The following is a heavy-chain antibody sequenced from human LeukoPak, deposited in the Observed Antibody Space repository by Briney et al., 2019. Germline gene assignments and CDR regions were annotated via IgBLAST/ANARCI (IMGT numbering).Heavy chain of an antibody. V-gene: IGHV1-69*01. CDR1: GGTFSSYA. CDR2: IIPIFGTA. CDR3: ARVRASSGSYSWFDP. D-gene: IGHD1-26*01. Sequence: SVKVSCKASGGTFSSYAISWVRPAPGQGLEWVGGIIPIFGTANYAQKFQGRVTITADESTSTAYMELSSLRSEDTAVYYCARVRASSGSYSWFDPWGQGTLVTVSS. J-gene: IGHJ5*02.